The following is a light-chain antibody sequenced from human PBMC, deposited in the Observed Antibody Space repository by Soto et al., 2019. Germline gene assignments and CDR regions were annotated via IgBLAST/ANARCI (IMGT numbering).Light chain of an antibody. CDR2: AAS. Sequence: IQLTQSPSSLSASVGDRVTITCRASQGISSYLAWYQQKPGKAPKFLIYAASTLQRGVPSRFSGWGSRTDFILTISSLQPEDFSTYFCQLLNSYPPTFGQGTELEIK. CDR3: QLLNSYPPT. V-gene: IGKV1-9*01. J-gene: IGKJ2*01. CDR1: QGISSY.